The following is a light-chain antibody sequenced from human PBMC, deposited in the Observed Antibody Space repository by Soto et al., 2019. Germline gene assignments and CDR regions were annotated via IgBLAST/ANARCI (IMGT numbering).Light chain of an antibody. Sequence: DSPMTQSPSSLSASVGDRVTITCRASQSISSYLNWYQQKPGKAPKLLIYAASSLQSGVTSRFSGSGSGTDFTLTISSLQPEDFATYYCQQSYSTPITFGQGTRLEIK. V-gene: IGKV1-39*01. CDR1: QSISSY. J-gene: IGKJ5*01. CDR3: QQSYSTPIT. CDR2: AAS.